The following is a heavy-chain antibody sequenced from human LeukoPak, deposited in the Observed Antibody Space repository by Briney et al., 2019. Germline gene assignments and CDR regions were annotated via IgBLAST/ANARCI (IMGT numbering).Heavy chain of an antibody. CDR1: SGSINVDGYY. V-gene: IGHV4-61*02. CDR3: ARVFRRGVYNYDGFDI. D-gene: IGHD5-24*01. Sequence: PSETLSLTCIVSSGSINVDGYYWSWIRQPAGKGLEWIGRIYANGDTNYSPSLESRVTISIDTSKNQFSPRLSSVTAADSAVYFCARVFRRGVYNYDGFDIWGQGTTVTVSS. J-gene: IGHJ3*02. CDR2: IYANGDT.